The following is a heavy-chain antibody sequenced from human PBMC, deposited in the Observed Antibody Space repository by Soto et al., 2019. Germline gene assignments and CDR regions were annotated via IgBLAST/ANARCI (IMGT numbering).Heavy chain of an antibody. V-gene: IGHV4-38-2*02. D-gene: IGHD3-22*01. J-gene: IGHJ4*02. CDR1: GYSISSGYY. Sequence: PSETLSLTCAVSGYSISSGYYWGWSRQPPGNGLEWIGSIYHSGSTYYNPSLKSRVTISVDTSKNQFSLKLSSVTAADTAVYFCARDLYSYDSSGSYFVLDHWGQGTLVTVSS. CDR3: ARDLYSYDSSGSYFVLDH. CDR2: IYHSGST.